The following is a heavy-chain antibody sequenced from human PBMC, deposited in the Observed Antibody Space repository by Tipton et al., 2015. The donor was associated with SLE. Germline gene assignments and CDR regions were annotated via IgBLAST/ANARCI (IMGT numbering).Heavy chain of an antibody. CDR2: IYPDDSDT. CDR1: GYSFNTYW. D-gene: IGHD3-22*01. CDR3: AKRGHSSGYPN. J-gene: IGHJ4*02. V-gene: IGHV5-51*01. Sequence: QLVQSGAGVKKPGESLKISCKGFGYSFNTYWIAWVRQMPGKGLEWVGIIYPDDSDTRYSPSFQGQVTISADKSITTAYLQWSSLEASDTAMYFCAKRGHSSGYPNWGQGTLVTVSS.